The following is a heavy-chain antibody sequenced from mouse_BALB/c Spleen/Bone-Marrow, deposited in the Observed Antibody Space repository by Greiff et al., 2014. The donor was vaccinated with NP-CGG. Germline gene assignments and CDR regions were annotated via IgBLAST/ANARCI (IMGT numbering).Heavy chain of an antibody. V-gene: IGHV5-6-3*01. CDR1: GFTFSNYG. CDR2: INSNGGST. Sequence: DVQLQESGGGLVQPGGSLKLSCAASGFTFSNYGMSWVRQTPDKRLELVATINSNGGSTYYPDSVKGRFTISRDTAKNTLYLQMSSLKSEETAMYYCVRGNYGNYVDYFDFWGQGTTLTVSS. CDR3: VRGNYGNYVDYFDF. J-gene: IGHJ2*01. D-gene: IGHD2-1*01.